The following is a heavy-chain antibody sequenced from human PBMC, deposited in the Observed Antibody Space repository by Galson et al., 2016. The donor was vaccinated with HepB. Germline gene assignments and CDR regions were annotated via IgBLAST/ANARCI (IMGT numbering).Heavy chain of an antibody. V-gene: IGHV4-4*01. J-gene: IGHJ4*02. D-gene: IGHD1-26*01. CDR1: GGSISSSNW. CDR3: ARASVGGTRFDY. Sequence: ETLSLTCAVSGGSISSSNWWSWVRQSPEKGLEWIGDIYHSGSTHSNPSLRSRVTMLVDTSQNQFSLKLTSVTAADTAVYFGARASVGGTRFDYWGQGTLVTVSS. CDR2: IYHSGST.